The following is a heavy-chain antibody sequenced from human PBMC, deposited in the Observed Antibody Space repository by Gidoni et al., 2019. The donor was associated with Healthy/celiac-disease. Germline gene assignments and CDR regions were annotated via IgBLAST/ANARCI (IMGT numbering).Heavy chain of an antibody. J-gene: IGHJ4*02. CDR1: GGTFSSYT. Sequence: QVQLVQSGAEVKKPGSSVKVSCKASGGTFSSYTISWVRQAPGQGLEWMGRIIPILGIANYAQKFQGRVTITADKSTSTAYMELSSLRSEDTAVYYCARETRGYYYDSSGYWDYWGQGTLVTVSS. V-gene: IGHV1-69*08. CDR2: IIPILGIA. D-gene: IGHD3-22*01. CDR3: ARETRGYYYDSSGYWDY.